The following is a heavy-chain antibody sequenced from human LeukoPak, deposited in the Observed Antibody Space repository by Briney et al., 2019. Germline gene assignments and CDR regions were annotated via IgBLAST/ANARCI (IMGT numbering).Heavy chain of an antibody. CDR2: INHSGST. D-gene: IGHD3-22*01. CDR3: AREPQVQGYYYDSSPPFDAFDI. V-gene: IGHV4-34*01. CDR1: GGSFSGYY. Sequence: KPSETLSLTCAVYGGSFSGYYWSWIRQPPGKGLEWIGEINHSGSTNYNPSLKSRVTISVDTSKNQFSLKLSSVTAADPAVYYCAREPQVQGYYYDSSPPFDAFDIWGQGTMVTVSS. J-gene: IGHJ3*02.